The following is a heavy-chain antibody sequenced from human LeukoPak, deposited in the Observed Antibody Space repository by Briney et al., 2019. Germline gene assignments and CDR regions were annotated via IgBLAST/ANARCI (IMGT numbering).Heavy chain of an antibody. CDR3: ARVRAVAGLYYFDY. Sequence: GGSLRLSCAASGFTVSSNYMSWVRQAPGKGLEWVSVIYSGGSTYYADSVKGRFTISRDNAKNSLYLQMNSLRAEDTAVYYCARVRAVAGLYYFDYWGQGTLVTVSS. D-gene: IGHD6-19*01. CDR2: IYSGGST. V-gene: IGHV3-53*01. CDR1: GFTVSSNY. J-gene: IGHJ4*02.